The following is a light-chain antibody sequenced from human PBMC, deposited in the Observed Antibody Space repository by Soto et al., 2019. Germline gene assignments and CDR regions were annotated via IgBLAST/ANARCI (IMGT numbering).Light chain of an antibody. CDR1: SSDIGKYKV. J-gene: IGLJ3*02. CDR2: EAT. V-gene: IGLV2-23*01. CDR3: CSYVGNSLWL. Sequence: QSALTQPASVSGSPGQSITISCIGASSDIGKYKVVSWYQHHPGKAPKLLIYEATKRPSGVSDRFSGSKSDNTASLTISGLQAEDEADYYCCSYVGNSLWLFGGGTKLTVL.